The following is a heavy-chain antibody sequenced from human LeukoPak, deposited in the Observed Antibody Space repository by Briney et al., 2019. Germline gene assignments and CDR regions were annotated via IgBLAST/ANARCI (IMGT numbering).Heavy chain of an antibody. CDR3: ARDHSAPRGLWFGEINNYFDY. D-gene: IGHD3-10*01. J-gene: IGHJ4*02. CDR2: ISSSSSTI. CDR1: GFTVSSYS. Sequence: GGSLTLSCAASGFTVSSYSMNWVRQAPGKGLEWVSYISSSSSTIYYADSVKGRFTISRDHAKNSLYLQMNSLRDEDTAVYYCARDHSAPRGLWFGEINNYFDYWGQGNLGTVSS. V-gene: IGHV3-48*02.